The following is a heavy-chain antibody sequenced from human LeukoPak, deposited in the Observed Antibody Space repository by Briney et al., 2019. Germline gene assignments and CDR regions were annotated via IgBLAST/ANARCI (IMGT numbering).Heavy chain of an antibody. Sequence: LSLTCTVSGGSISSGGYYWSWVRQAPGKGLEWVSVIYSGGSTYYADSVKGRFTISRDNSKNTLYLQMNSLRAEDTAVYYCAKDPTPYLGVETGAFDIWGQGTMVTVTS. CDR3: AKDPTPYLGVETGAFDI. CDR2: IYSGGST. V-gene: IGHV3-53*01. D-gene: IGHD3-16*01. J-gene: IGHJ3*02. CDR1: GGSISSGGYY.